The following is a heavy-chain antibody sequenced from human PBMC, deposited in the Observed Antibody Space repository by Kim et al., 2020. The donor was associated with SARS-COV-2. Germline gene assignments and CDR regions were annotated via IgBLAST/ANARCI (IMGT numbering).Heavy chain of an antibody. J-gene: IGHJ4*02. CDR1: GFKFERFA. CDR2: LSLDSDRI. V-gene: IGHV3-9*01. D-gene: IGHD6-6*01. CDR3: TRDLVPGGADY. Sequence: GGSLRLSCEMSGFKFERFAVHWVRQPPGKGLEWVSGLSLDSDRIGYADSVKGRFTVSRDKAKGTLYLQMDSLRIEDTAFYYCTRDLVPGGADYWGQGTLVTVSS.